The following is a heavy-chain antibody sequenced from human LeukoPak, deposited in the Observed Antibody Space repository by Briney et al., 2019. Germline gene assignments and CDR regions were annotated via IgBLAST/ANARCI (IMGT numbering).Heavy chain of an antibody. CDR3: AATLGYYDP. J-gene: IGHJ3*01. Sequence: SVTVSCKASGFIFTSSALQWVRQARGKGLEWIGWIVVGSGNTNYAQKFQERVTITRDMSTSTAYMELSSLRCEDTAVYYCAATLGYYDPWGQGTMVTVSS. V-gene: IGHV1-58*01. CDR1: GFIFTSSA. CDR2: IVVGSGNT. D-gene: IGHD3-22*01.